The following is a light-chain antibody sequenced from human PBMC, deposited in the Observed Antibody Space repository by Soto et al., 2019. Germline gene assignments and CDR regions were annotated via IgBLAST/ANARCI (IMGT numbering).Light chain of an antibody. CDR3: QQYGSYRT. J-gene: IGKJ1*01. V-gene: IGKV1-5*01. CDR1: QNVSTW. CDR2: DVS. Sequence: DIQMTQSPSTLSASVGDRVTITCRPSQNVSTWLAWYQQKSGKAPNLLIYDVSNLESGVPSRFSGSGSATEFSLTISGLQHDDFATYYCQQYGSYRTFGQGTKVDI.